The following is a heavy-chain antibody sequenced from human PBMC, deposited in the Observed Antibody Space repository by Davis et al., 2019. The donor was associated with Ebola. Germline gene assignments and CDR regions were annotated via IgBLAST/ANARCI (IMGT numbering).Heavy chain of an antibody. D-gene: IGHD3-9*01. Sequence: GGSLRPSCPASGFTFTTYALSWVRQAPGQGLEWVSTISYSGGSTYYADSVKGRFTISRDNSKNTLYLQMNSLRAEDTAVYYCAKGGYFDSLEIDSWGQGTLVTVSS. CDR1: GFTFTTYA. CDR2: ISYSGGST. V-gene: IGHV3-23*01. J-gene: IGHJ4*02. CDR3: AKGGYFDSLEIDS.